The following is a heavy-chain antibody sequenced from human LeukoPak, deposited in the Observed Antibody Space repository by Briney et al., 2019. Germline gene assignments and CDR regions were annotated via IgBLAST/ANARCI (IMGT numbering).Heavy chain of an antibody. Sequence: PGGSLRLSCAASGFTFSYYWMTWVRQAPGRGLEWLANINQDGGTKYYVDSVRGRFTISRDNAKNSLYLQLNSLRVEDTAVYYCARIGYSSSSLDYWGQGTLVTVSS. CDR2: INQDGGTK. D-gene: IGHD6-6*01. J-gene: IGHJ4*02. CDR1: GFTFSYYW. CDR3: ARIGYSSSSLDY. V-gene: IGHV3-7*01.